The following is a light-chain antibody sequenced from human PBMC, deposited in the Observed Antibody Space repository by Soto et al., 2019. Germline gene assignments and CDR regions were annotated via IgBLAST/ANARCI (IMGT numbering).Light chain of an antibody. CDR2: QVT. CDR1: VSDIAGYNY. Sequence: QSALAQPASLSGSPGQSITISCTGTVSDIAGYNYVSWFQQHPGKAPKLMMYQVTIRPSGVSNRFSGAKSGNTASLTISGLQAEDEAEYYCSSFTSTTSLYVFGTGTKVTVL. CDR3: SSFTSTTSLYV. J-gene: IGLJ1*01. V-gene: IGLV2-14*01.